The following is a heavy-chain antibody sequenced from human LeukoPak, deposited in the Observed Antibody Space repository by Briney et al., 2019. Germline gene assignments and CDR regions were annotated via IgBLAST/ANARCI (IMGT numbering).Heavy chain of an antibody. V-gene: IGHV3-74*01. CDR3: ARWSTTPDTEAGDY. J-gene: IGHJ4*02. Sequence: GGSLRLSCAASGFTFSNYWIHWVRQAPGKGLVWVSRINTDGSTTTYADSVKGRFSISRDNAKNTVYLQMNNLRAEDTAVYFCARWSTTPDTEAGDYWGQGTLVTVSS. CDR1: GFTFSNYW. D-gene: IGHD1/OR15-1a*01. CDR2: INTDGSTT.